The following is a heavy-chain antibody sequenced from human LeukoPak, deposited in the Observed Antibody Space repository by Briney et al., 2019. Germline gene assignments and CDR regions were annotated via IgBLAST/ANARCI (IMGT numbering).Heavy chain of an antibody. Sequence: GGSLRLSCAPSGFTFSTYSLHWVRQAPGKGLEWVAVISYDGSNKYYADSVKGRFTISRDNSQNTLYLQLNSLRAEDTAVYFCARGLHAYYDNSGYYPPGFEPWGQGTLVTVSS. D-gene: IGHD3-22*01. J-gene: IGHJ5*02. V-gene: IGHV3-30-3*01. CDR1: GFTFSTYS. CDR2: ISYDGSNK. CDR3: ARGLHAYYDNSGYYPPGFEP.